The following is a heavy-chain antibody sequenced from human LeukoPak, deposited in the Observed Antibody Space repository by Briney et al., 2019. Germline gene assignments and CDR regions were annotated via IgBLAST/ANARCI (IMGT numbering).Heavy chain of an antibody. V-gene: IGHV4-34*01. CDR3: ARDLYSSSSGAPYYYYGMDV. J-gene: IGHJ6*02. CDR2: INHSGST. CDR1: GGSFSGYY. D-gene: IGHD6-6*01. Sequence: SETLSLTCAVYGGSFSGYYWSWIRQPPGKGLEWIGEINHSGSTNYNPSLKSRVTISVDTSKNQFSLKLSSVTAADTAVYYCARDLYSSSSGAPYYYYGMDVWGQGTTVTVSS.